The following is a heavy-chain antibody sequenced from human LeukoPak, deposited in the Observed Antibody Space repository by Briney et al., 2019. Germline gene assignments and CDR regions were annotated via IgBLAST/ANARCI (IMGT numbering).Heavy chain of an antibody. V-gene: IGHV3-23*01. D-gene: IGHD1-7*01. CDR3: AKKKRELRGFDY. CDR2: IGGSGGST. Sequence: GGSLRLSCAASGFTFSSYAMSGVRQAPGKGLEWASVIGGSGGSTYYADSVKGRFTISRDNSKNTLYLQMSSLRAEDTAVYYCAKKKRELRGFDYWGQGTLVTVSS. CDR1: GFTFSSYA. J-gene: IGHJ4*02.